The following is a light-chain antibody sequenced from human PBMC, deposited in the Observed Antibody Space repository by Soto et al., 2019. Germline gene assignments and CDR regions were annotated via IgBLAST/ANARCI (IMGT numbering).Light chain of an antibody. CDR2: AAS. Sequence: ETMMSLSLATLSVNPGERATLSCRASQSVRSNLAWYQQKPGQAPRLLIYAASTRATGVPDRFSGTGSGTDFTLTISSLEPEDFAVYYCQQRSNWPLTFGGRSMV. CDR3: QQRSNWPLT. CDR1: QSVRSN. J-gene: IGKJ4*01. V-gene: IGKV3-11*01.